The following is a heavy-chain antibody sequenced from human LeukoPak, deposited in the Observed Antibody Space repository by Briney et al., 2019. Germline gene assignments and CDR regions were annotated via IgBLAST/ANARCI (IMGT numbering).Heavy chain of an antibody. V-gene: IGHV3-30-3*01. CDR1: GFPFSASP. CDR2: ISYDGSSK. J-gene: IGHJ6*02. Sequence: PGRSLRLSCAASGFPFSASPMHWVRQAPGKGLEWVAIISYDGSSKYYADSVKGRFTISRDSSKNTLYLQMNSLRDEDTAVYYCARGSGNSRSWYIVRDGMDVWGQGTTVTVCS. D-gene: IGHD6-13*01. CDR3: ARGSGNSRSWYIVRDGMDV.